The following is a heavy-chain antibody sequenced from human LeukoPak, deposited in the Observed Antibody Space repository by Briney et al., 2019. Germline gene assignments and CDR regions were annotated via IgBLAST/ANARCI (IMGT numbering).Heavy chain of an antibody. Sequence: SETLSLTCSVSGGSISSRSYYWGWIRQPPGKGLEWIGSIYYSGNTYYNPSLKSRVTISVDTSKNQFSLKLSSATAADTAVYHCARAFVHYYDSSGYLYWGQGTLVTVSS. J-gene: IGHJ4*02. V-gene: IGHV4-39*01. CDR2: IYYSGNT. CDR1: GGSISSRSYY. D-gene: IGHD3-22*01. CDR3: ARAFVHYYDSSGYLY.